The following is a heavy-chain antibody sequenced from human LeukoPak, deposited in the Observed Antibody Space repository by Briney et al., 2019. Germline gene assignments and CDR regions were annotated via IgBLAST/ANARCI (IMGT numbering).Heavy chain of an antibody. CDR2: VSGSGGST. Sequence: GGSLRLSCAASGFTFSSYSMNWVRQAPGKGLEWVSAVSGSGGSTYYADSVKGRFTISRDNSKNTLYLQMNSLRAEDTAVYYCAKSFGVVEKYYFDYWGQGTLVTVSS. D-gene: IGHD3-3*01. V-gene: IGHV3-23*01. CDR1: GFTFSSYS. CDR3: AKSFGVVEKYYFDY. J-gene: IGHJ4*02.